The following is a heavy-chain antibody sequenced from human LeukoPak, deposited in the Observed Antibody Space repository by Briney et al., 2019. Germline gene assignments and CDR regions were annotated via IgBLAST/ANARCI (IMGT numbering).Heavy chain of an antibody. CDR3: ASSPTYYYDSSGYQGGYYFDY. J-gene: IGHJ4*02. V-gene: IGHV4-34*01. CDR2: INHSGST. D-gene: IGHD3-22*01. Sequence: PSETLSLTCAVYGGSFSGYYWSWIRQPPGKGLEWIGEINHSGSTNYNPSLKSRVTISVDTSKNQFSLKLSSVTAADTAVYYCASSPTYYYDSSGYQGGYYFDYWGQGTLVTVSS. CDR1: GGSFSGYY.